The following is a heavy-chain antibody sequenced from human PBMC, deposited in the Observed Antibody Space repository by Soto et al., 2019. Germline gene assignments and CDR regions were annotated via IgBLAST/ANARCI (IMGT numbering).Heavy chain of an antibody. CDR3: ARRRDLTYYFDY. CDR2: IYPGDSDT. CDR1: GYSFTSYW. V-gene: IGHV5-51*01. J-gene: IGHJ4*02. Sequence: PGGSLKISCSGSGYSFTSYWIGWGRQMPGKGLEWMGIIYPGDSDTRYSPSFQGQVTISADKSISTAYLQWSSLKASDTAMYYCARRRDLTYYFDYWGQGTLVTVSS.